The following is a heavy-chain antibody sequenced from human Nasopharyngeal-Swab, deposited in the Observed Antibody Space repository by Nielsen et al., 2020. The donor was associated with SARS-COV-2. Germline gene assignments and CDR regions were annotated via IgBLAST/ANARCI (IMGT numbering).Heavy chain of an antibody. CDR1: GASISSYY. Sequence: SETLSLTCTVSGASISSYYWSWFRLPAGKGLEWIGRIYTSGSTNYNPSLKSPVTMSVETSKNKVSLKLSSVTAADTAVYYCAREHRTTVGHYYYYGMDVWGQGTTVTVSS. CDR2: IYTSGST. J-gene: IGHJ6*02. CDR3: AREHRTTVGHYYYYGMDV. D-gene: IGHD4-23*01. V-gene: IGHV4-4*07.